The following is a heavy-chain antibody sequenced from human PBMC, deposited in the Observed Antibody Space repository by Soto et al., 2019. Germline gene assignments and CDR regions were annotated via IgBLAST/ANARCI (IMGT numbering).Heavy chain of an antibody. CDR3: ASRYSPVY. CDR2: ISYDGNNK. Sequence: PRLSCAASRLTFRSYAMHWVRQAPGKGLEWVAVISYDGNNKYYADSVKGRFTISRDNSKNTLYLQMNSLRTEDTAVYYCASRYSPVYWGQGTLVTVYS. D-gene: IGHD2-15*01. J-gene: IGHJ4*02. CDR1: RLTFRSYA. V-gene: IGHV3-30-3*01.